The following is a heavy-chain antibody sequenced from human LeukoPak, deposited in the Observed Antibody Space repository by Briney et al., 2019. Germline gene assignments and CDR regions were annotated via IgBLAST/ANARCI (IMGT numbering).Heavy chain of an antibody. CDR3: AKGDYGDYGVFDY. Sequence: GGSLRLSCAASGFTFSSYGMHWVRQAPGKGLEWVAVISYDGSNKYYADSVKGRFTISRDNSKNTLYLQMNSLRAVDTAVYYCAKGDYGDYGVFDYWGQGTLVTVSS. D-gene: IGHD4-17*01. J-gene: IGHJ4*02. CDR1: GFTFSSYG. CDR2: ISYDGSNK. V-gene: IGHV3-30*18.